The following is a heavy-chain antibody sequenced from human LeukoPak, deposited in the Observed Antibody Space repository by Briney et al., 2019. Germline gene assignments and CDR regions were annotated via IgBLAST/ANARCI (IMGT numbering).Heavy chain of an antibody. CDR1: GGTFSSYT. CDR2: IIPILGIA. J-gene: IGHJ4*02. D-gene: IGHD2-2*01. Sequence: ASVKVSCKASGGTFSSYTISWVRQAPGQGLEWMGRIIPILGIANYAQKFQGRVTITADKSTSTAYMELSSLRPEDTAVYYCATHCSSTSCYAGSFAYWGQGTLVTVSS. V-gene: IGHV1-69*02. CDR3: ATHCSSTSCYAGSFAY.